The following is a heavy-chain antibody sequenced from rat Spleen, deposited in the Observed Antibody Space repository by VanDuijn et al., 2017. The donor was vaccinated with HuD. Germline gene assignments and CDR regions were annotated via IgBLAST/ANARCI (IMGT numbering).Heavy chain of an antibody. CDR3: AREAGLPFHYFDY. D-gene: IGHD1-4*01. V-gene: IGHV5-7*01. CDR2: ISYDGTST. CDR1: GFTFSDYN. Sequence: EVQLVESGGGFVQPGRSLKLSCAASGFTFSDYNMAWVRQAPKKGLEWVATISYDGTSTYYRDSVKGRFTISRDNAKTTLYLQMDSLRSEDTATYFCAREAGLPFHYFDYWGQGVMVTVSS. J-gene: IGHJ2*01.